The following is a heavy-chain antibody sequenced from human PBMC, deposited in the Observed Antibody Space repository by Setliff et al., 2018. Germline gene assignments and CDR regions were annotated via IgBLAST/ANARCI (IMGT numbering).Heavy chain of an antibody. Sequence: SETLSLTCSVSGASITSGGFYWTWIRQPAGKGLEWIGHISPSGSTTYNPSVKIRVTISLDTSKNHFSLKLDSVTAADTALYYCARSPSSGAYWNPRPFYSDYWARGTQVTVSS. V-gene: IGHV4-61*09. CDR2: ISPSGST. CDR1: GASITSGGFY. D-gene: IGHD1-26*01. CDR3: ARSPSSGAYWNPRPFYSDY. J-gene: IGHJ4*01.